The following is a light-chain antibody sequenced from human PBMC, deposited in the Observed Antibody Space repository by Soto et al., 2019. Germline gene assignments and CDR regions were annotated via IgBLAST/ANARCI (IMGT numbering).Light chain of an antibody. CDR1: SSNIGNNY. J-gene: IGLJ2*01. Sequence: QSVLTQPPSVSAAPGQKVTISCSGSSSNIGNNYVSWYQQLPGTAPKLLIYDNDYRPSGIPDRFSGSKSGTSATLAITGLQTGDEADDYCGTWDSSLSVVVFGGGTKVTVL. CDR2: DND. V-gene: IGLV1-51*01. CDR3: GTWDSSLSVVV.